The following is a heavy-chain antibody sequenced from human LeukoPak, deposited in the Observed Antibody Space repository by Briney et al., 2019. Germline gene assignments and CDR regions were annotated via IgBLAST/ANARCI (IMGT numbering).Heavy chain of an antibody. D-gene: IGHD3-10*01. CDR3: ARGVPSYYLFSIESNFDY. V-gene: IGHV1-18*01. J-gene: IGHJ4*02. CDR2: ISAYNGNT. CDR1: GYTFTSYG. Sequence: GASVKVSCKASGYTFTSYGISWVRQAPGQGLEWMGWISAYNGNTNYAQKLQGRVTMTTDTSTSTAYMELTSLTSDDTAVYYCARGVPSYYLFSIESNFDYWGQGTLVTVSS.